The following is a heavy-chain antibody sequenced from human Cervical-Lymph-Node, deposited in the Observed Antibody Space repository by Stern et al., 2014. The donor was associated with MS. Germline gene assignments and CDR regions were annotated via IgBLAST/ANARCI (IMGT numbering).Heavy chain of an antibody. CDR3: AKGYSSLDP. V-gene: IGHV3-30*18. D-gene: IGHD6-19*01. CDR1: GFTFSSYG. Sequence: VQLLESGGGVVQPGRSLRLSCAASGFTFSSYGMHWVRQAPGKGLEWVAVISYDGSNKYYADSVKGRFTISRDNSKNTLYLQMNSLRAEDTAVYYCAKGYSSLDPWGQGTLVTVSS. J-gene: IGHJ5*02. CDR2: ISYDGSNK.